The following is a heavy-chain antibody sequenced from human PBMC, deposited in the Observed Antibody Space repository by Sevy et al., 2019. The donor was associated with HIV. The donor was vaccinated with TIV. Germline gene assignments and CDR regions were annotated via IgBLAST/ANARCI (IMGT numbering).Heavy chain of an antibody. CDR1: GYTFTGYY. CDR2: INPDSGGP. J-gene: IGHJ4*02. Sequence: ASVKVSCKASGYTFTGYYMHWMRQAPGQGLEWMGWINPDSGGPIYAPKFQGRVTLIRETSISTAYMDLSRLKSDDTAVYYCVRDDRDGYFEYWGQGTLVTVSS. CDR3: VRDDRDGYFEY. V-gene: IGHV1-2*02.